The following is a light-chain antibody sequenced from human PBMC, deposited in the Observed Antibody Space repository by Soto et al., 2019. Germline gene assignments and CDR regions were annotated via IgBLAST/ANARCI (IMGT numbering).Light chain of an antibody. V-gene: IGLV2-14*03. CDR1: ISDVGGYNF. CDR3: SSFTGSNYV. CDR2: DVS. J-gene: IGLJ1*01. Sequence: QSALTQPASVSRSPGQSIIISCTGTISDVGGYNFVSWYQQYPGKAPKLMICDVSNRPSGVSNRFSGSKSGNTASLTISGLQAEDEADYYCSSFTGSNYVFGTGTKVTVL.